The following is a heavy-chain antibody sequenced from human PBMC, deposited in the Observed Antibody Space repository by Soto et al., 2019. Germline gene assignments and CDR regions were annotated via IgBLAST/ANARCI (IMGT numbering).Heavy chain of an antibody. D-gene: IGHD2-15*01. Sequence: SETLSLTCTVSGASISSSGYYWGWARRPPAEGLQWIGSINYNGNTYYSPSLESRVTIFLDTSKNQFSLRLGSVTAADTAVYYCVRRFCSGGFCPIDYWGQGTLVTVSS. CDR1: GASISSSGYY. V-gene: IGHV4-39*01. J-gene: IGHJ4*02. CDR2: INYNGNT. CDR3: VRRFCSGGFCPIDY.